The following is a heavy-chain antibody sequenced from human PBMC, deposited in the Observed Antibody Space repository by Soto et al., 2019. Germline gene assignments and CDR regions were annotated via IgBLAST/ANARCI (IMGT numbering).Heavy chain of an antibody. V-gene: IGHV4-30-2*01. J-gene: IGHJ4*02. D-gene: IGHD3-3*01. CDR1: GGSISSGGYS. Sequence: QLQLQESGSGLVKPSQTLSLTCAVSGGSISSGGYSWSWIRQPPGKGLEWIGYIYHSGSTYYNPSLKSRVTISVDRSKNQFSLKLRSVTAADTAVYYCARNTVTIFGVDIHHFDYWGQGTLVTVSS. CDR2: IYHSGST. CDR3: ARNTVTIFGVDIHHFDY.